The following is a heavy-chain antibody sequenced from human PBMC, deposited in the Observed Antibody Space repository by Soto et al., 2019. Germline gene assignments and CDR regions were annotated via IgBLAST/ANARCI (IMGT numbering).Heavy chain of an antibody. CDR1: GGSISSSNYY. V-gene: IGHV4-39*02. J-gene: IGHJ4*02. Sequence: PSETLSLTCTVSGGSISSSNYYWGWIRQPPGKGLEWIGSIYYSGSTYYNPSLKSRVTISVDTSKNQFSLKLSSVTAADTAVYYCARDKITGLFDYWGPGTLVTVSS. CDR3: ARDKITGLFDY. CDR2: IYYSGST. D-gene: IGHD2-8*02.